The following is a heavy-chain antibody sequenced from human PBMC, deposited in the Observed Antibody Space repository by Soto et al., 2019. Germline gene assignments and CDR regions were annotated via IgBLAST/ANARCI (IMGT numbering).Heavy chain of an antibody. V-gene: IGHV3-23*01. J-gene: IGHJ5*01. CDR2: ISGSGGST. D-gene: IGHD3-22*01. Sequence: GGSLRLSCAASGFTFSSYAMSWVRQAPGKGLEWASAISGSGGSTYYADSVKGRFTISRDNSKNTLYLQMNSLRAEDTAVYYFVKKWLLRALDSSGHGTQATLSS. CDR3: VKKWLLRALDS. CDR1: GFTFSSYA.